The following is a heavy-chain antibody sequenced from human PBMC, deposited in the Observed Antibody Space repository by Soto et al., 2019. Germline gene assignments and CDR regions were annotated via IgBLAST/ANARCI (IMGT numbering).Heavy chain of an antibody. Sequence: SETLSLTCTVSGGSISSGGYYWSWIRQHPGKGLEWIGYIYYSGSTYYNPSLKSRVTISVDTSKNQFSLKLSSVTAADTAVYYCARGLRNSGYELGDAFDIWGQGTMVTVSS. CDR2: IYYSGST. V-gene: IGHV4-31*03. CDR1: GGSISSGGYY. CDR3: ARGLRNSGYELGDAFDI. D-gene: IGHD5-12*01. J-gene: IGHJ3*02.